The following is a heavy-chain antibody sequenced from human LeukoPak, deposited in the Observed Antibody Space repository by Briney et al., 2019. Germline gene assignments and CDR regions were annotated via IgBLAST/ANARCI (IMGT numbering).Heavy chain of an antibody. CDR3: ARDQEWEPLAAFDI. V-gene: IGHV1-2*02. D-gene: IGHD1-26*01. Sequence: ASVKVSCKASGYTFTGYYMHWVRQAPGQGLEWMGWINPNSGGTNYAQKFQGRVTMTRDTSISTAYMELSRLRSDDTAVYYCARDQEWEPLAAFDIWGQGTMVTVSS. J-gene: IGHJ3*02. CDR2: INPNSGGT. CDR1: GYTFTGYY.